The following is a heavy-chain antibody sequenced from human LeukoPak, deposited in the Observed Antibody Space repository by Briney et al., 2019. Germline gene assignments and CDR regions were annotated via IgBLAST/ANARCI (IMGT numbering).Heavy chain of an antibody. D-gene: IGHD2-15*01. CDR2: IDPSGGST. CDR1: GYTFINYY. V-gene: IGHV1-46*01. Sequence: ASVKVSCKASGYTFINYYIHWVRQAPGHGLEWMGIIDPSGGSTSYAQKFQGRVTMTRDMSTSTVYMELSSLRSEDTAVYYCARASAVVVAASIPYFDYWGQGTLVTVSS. CDR3: ARASAVVVAASIPYFDY. J-gene: IGHJ4*02.